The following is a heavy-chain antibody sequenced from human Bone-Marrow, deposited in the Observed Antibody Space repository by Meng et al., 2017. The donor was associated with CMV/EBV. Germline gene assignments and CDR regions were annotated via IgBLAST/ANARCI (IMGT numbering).Heavy chain of an antibody. J-gene: IGHJ6*02. Sequence: GGSLRLSCAASGFTFSSYSMNWVRQAPGKGLEWVSSISSSSSYIYYADSVKGRFTISRDNAKNSLYLQMNSLRAEDTAVYYCAREKDDILTGLGWSYYYYGMDVWGQGTTVTVSS. CDR1: GFTFSSYS. CDR3: AREKDDILTGLGWSYYYYGMDV. V-gene: IGHV3-21*01. D-gene: IGHD3-9*01. CDR2: ISSSSSYI.